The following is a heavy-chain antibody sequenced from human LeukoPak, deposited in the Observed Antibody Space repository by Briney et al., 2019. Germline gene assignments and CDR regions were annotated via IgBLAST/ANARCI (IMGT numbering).Heavy chain of an antibody. CDR2: IYYSGST. CDR3: AIDPTHGSIAARTPHDAFDT. CDR1: GGSISSGGYY. Sequence: SQTLSLTCTVSGGSISSGGYYWSWIRQHPGTGLEWIGYIYYSGSTYYDPSLKSRVTISVDTSKNQFSLKLSSVTAADTAVYYCAIDPTHGSIAARTPHDAFDTWGQGTMVTVSS. D-gene: IGHD6-6*01. J-gene: IGHJ3*02. V-gene: IGHV4-31*03.